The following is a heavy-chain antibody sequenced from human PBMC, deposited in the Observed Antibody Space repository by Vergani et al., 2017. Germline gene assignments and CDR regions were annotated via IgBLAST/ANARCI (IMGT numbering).Heavy chain of an antibody. D-gene: IGHD2-15*01. V-gene: IGHV6-1*01. CDR2: TYYRSKWYN. Sequence: QVQLQQSGPGLVKPSQTLSLTCAISGDTVSSNSAAWNWIRQSPSGGLEWLGRTYYRSKWYNDYAVSVKSRITINPDTSKNQFSLQLNSVTPEDTAVYYCAREDIVVVVAATHPHYYYYYMDVWGKGTTVTVSS. J-gene: IGHJ6*03. CDR1: GDTVSSNSAA. CDR3: AREDIVVVVAATHPHYYYYYMDV.